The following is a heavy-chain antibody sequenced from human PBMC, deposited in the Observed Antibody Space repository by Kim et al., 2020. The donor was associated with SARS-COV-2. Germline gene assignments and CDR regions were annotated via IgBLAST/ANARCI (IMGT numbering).Heavy chain of an antibody. CDR2: MNPNSGNT. V-gene: IGHV1-8*01. CDR1: GYTFTSYD. Sequence: ASVKVSCKASGYTFTSYDINWVRQATGQGLEWMGWMNPNSGNTGYAQKFQGRVTMTRNTSISTAYMELSSLRSEDTAVYYCARERGTREKLRYFDWLLSPPESNWFDPWGQGTLVTVSS. J-gene: IGHJ5*02. CDR3: ARERGTREKLRYFDWLLSPPESNWFDP. D-gene: IGHD3-9*01.